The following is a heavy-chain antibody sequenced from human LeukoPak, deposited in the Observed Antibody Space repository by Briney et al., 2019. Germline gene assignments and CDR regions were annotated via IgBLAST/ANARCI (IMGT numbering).Heavy chain of an antibody. CDR2: ISGGGDIT. Sequence: GFLRFSCSSPGINFNAYVLGWVRPAPGKGLELVSSISGGGDITYYADSVKGRFTISRDNSRNTLYLQMNSLRAEDTAVYYCAKGAMVRGVPFLDYWGQGTLVTVSS. D-gene: IGHD3-10*01. V-gene: IGHV3-23*01. CDR1: GINFNAYV. CDR3: AKGAMVRGVPFLDY. J-gene: IGHJ4*02.